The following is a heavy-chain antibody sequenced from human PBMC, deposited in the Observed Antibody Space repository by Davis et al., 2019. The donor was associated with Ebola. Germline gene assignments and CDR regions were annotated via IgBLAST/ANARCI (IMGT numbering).Heavy chain of an antibody. J-gene: IGHJ4*02. V-gene: IGHV5-51*01. CDR1: GYSFTSYW. D-gene: IGHD3-3*01. CDR2: TYPGDSDT. Sequence: TVSCKGSGYSFTSYWIGWVRQMPGKGLEWMGITYPGDSDTRYSPSFQGQVTISADKSISTAYLQWSSLKASDTAMYYCARLGDDFWSGYRYWGQGTLVTVSS. CDR3: ARLGDDFWSGYRY.